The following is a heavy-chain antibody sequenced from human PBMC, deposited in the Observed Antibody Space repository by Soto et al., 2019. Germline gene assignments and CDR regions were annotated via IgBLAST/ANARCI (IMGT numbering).Heavy chain of an antibody. CDR1: GYTFTSYG. CDR2: ISAYNGNT. Sequence: WASVKVSCKASGYTFTSYGISWVRQAPGQGLEWMGWISAYNGNTNYAQKLQGRVTMTTDTSTSTAYMELRSLRSDDTAVYYCARDGAITMVRGVSPPIYYYYGMDVWGQGTTVTVSS. CDR3: ARDGAITMVRGVSPPIYYYYGMDV. J-gene: IGHJ6*02. D-gene: IGHD3-10*01. V-gene: IGHV1-18*01.